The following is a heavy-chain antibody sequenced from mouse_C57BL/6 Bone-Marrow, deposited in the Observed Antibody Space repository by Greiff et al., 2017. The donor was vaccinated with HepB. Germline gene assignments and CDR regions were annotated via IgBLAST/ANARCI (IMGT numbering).Heavy chain of an antibody. CDR1: GYTFTDYE. Sequence: VQLQQSGAELVRPGASVTLSCKASGYTFTDYEMHWVKQTPVHGLEWIGAIDPETGGTAYNQKFKGKAILTADKSSSTAYMELRSLTSEDSAVYYCTRGGCGRPNFDYWGQGTTLTVSS. D-gene: IGHD1-1*01. V-gene: IGHV1-15*01. J-gene: IGHJ2*01. CDR2: IDPETGGT. CDR3: TRGGCGRPNFDY.